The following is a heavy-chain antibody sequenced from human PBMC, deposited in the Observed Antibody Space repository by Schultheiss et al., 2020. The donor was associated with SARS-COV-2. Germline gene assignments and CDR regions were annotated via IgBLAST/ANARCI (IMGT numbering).Heavy chain of an antibody. D-gene: IGHD3-3*01. V-gene: IGHV1-18*01. CDR3: ARDGFLEWLLLPGDYYYMDV. CDR2: ISGYNGNT. J-gene: IGHJ6*03. Sequence: ASVKVSCKASGYTFTKYGINWVRQAPGQGLEWMGWISGYNGNTNYAQKLQGRVTMTTDTSTSTAYMELRSLRSDDTAVYYCARDGFLEWLLLPGDYYYMDVWGEGTTVTVSS. CDR1: GYTFTKYG.